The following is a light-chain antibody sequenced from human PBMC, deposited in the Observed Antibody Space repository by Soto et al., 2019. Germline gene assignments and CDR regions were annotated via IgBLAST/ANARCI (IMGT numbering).Light chain of an antibody. CDR3: QQYITYST. Sequence: EVVLTQSPGTLSLSPGEGATLFCRATQRLTSNYLAWYQQRPGQAPRLLIYGASSRATGIPDRFRGSGSGTDFTLTISRLEPEDFAVYYCQQYITYSTFGQGTRVEIE. J-gene: IGKJ1*01. V-gene: IGKV3-20*01. CDR2: GAS. CDR1: QRLTSNY.